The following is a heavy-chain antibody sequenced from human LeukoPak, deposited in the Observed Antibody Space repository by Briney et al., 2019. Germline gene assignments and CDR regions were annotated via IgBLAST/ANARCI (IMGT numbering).Heavy chain of an antibody. J-gene: IGHJ6*03. CDR2: ISTYNANT. CDR1: GYIFTSYG. D-gene: IGHD3-3*01. CDR3: ARTRFNYDFSTSNYYYYMDV. Sequence: ASVKVSCKASGYIFTSYGISWVRQAPGQGLEWMGWISTYNANTNYAQKLQGRVTMTTDTSTGTVYMELSSLRSEDTAVYYCARTRFNYDFSTSNYYYYMDVWGKGTTVTVSS. V-gene: IGHV1-18*01.